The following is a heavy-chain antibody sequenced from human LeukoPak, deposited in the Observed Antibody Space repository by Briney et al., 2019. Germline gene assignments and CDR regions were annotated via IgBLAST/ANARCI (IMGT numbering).Heavy chain of an antibody. V-gene: IGHV1-2*02. D-gene: IGHD3-22*01. CDR1: GYSFTGYF. J-gene: IGHJ4*02. Sequence: ASVKVSCKASGYSFTGYFIHWVRQAPGQGLEWMGCIDPNSGDTKYAQKFQGRVSMPRDTSTRTAYMELSRLRSDDTAVYFCTRSGSTGYSLDYWGQGTLVTVSS. CDR3: TRSGSTGYSLDY. CDR2: IDPNSGDT.